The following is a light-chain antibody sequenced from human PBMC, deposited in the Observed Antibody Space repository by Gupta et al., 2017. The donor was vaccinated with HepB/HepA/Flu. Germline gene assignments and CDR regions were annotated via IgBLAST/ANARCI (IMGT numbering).Light chain of an antibody. CDR2: GAS. J-gene: IGKJ3*01. CDR3: QQYDSSPWT. CDR1: QSVSSSY. V-gene: IGKV3-20*01. Sequence: EIVLTQSPGTLSLSPGERATLSCRASQSVSSSYLAWYQQKPGQAPRLLIYGASSRATGIPDRFSGSGSGTDFTLTISRLEPEDFAVYYCQQYDSSPWTFGPGTKVDIK.